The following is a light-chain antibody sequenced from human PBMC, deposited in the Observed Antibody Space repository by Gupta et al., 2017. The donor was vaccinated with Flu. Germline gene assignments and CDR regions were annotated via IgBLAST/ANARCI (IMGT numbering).Light chain of an antibody. J-gene: IGLJ3*02. V-gene: IGLV1-47*01. CDR2: RKN. CDR1: SSNAGSNY. CDR3: AAENDSLSSWV. Sequence: QSVLTQPPSASRTPAQRVTISCSGSSSNAGSNYVYWYQQLPGTAPKLLLYRKNQLPCGVPDRFSSSTAATSAPPTSXVXGSEEEXDYYWAAENDSLSSWVFGGGTKLTVL.